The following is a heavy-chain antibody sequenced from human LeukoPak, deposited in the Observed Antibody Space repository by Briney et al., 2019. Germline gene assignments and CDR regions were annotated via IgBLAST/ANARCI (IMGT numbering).Heavy chain of an antibody. V-gene: IGHV3-30*02. D-gene: IGHD2-2*01. CDR2: IRYDGSNK. CDR1: GFTFSNYG. J-gene: IGHJ4*02. CDR3: AKDGDIVVVPAAPY. Sequence: GGSLRLSCAASGFTFSNYGMHWLRQAPGKGLEWVAFIRYDGSNKYYVDSMKGRFTISRDNSKITLYLQMNSLSAEDTAVYYCAKDGDIVVVPAAPYWGQGTLVTVSS.